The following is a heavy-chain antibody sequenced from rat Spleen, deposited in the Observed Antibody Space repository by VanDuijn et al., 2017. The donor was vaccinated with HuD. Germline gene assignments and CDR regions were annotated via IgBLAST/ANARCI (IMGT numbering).Heavy chain of an antibody. CDR1: GFSLSSYG. Sequence: QVQLKESGPGLVKPSLTLSLTCTVSGFSLSSYGVIWVRQPPGNKLEWIGAIWSGGSTDYNSALKSRLSISRDTSKSQVLLKMNSLQTEDTAIYFCTALLPPFTYWGQGTLVTVSS. D-gene: IGHD1-1*01. V-gene: IGHV2-15*01. J-gene: IGHJ3*01. CDR2: IWSGGST. CDR3: TALLPPFTY.